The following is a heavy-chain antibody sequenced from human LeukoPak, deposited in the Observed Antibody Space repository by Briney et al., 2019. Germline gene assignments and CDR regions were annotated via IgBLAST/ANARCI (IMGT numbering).Heavy chain of an antibody. CDR3: ASGTKVVVAATTAHNWFDP. CDR1: GGSISSSNW. CDR2: INHSGST. Sequence: SETLSLTCAVSGGSISSSNWWSWVRQPPGKGLEWIGEINHSGSTNYNPSLKSRVTISVDTSKNQFSLKLSSVTAADTAVYYCASGTKVVVAATTAHNWFDPWGQGTLVTVSS. V-gene: IGHV4-4*02. D-gene: IGHD2-15*01. J-gene: IGHJ5*02.